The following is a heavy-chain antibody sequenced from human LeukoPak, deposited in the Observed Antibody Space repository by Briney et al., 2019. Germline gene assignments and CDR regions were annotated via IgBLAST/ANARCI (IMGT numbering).Heavy chain of an antibody. D-gene: IGHD5-24*01. CDR3: ARDEI. V-gene: IGHV3-7*05. CDR1: GFTFSGYW. CDR2: IKQDGSEK. J-gene: IGHJ4*02. Sequence: GGSLRLSCAASGFTFSGYWMSWVRQAPGKGLEWVANIKQDGSEKYYVDSVKGRFTISRDNAKNSLYLQMNSLRAEDTAVYYCARDEIWGQGTLVTVSS.